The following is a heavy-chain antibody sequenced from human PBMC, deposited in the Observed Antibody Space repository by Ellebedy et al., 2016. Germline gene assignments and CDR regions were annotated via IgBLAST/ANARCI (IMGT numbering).Heavy chain of an antibody. CDR3: REGHYSDR. J-gene: IGHJ4*02. CDR2: ISGNGDKR. Sequence: GESLKISXAASGLTFSNFFMSWVRQAPGKGLEWVATISGNGDKRDFADSVQGRFTISRDNFRNTLHLQMNSLGAEDTAIYYCREGHYSDRWGQGTLVTVSS. D-gene: IGHD5-24*01. CDR1: GLTFSNFF. V-gene: IGHV3-23*01.